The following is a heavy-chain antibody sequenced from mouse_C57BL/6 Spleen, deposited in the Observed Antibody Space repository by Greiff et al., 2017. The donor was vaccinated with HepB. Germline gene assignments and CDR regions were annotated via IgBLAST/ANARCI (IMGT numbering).Heavy chain of an antibody. Sequence: QVQLKESGAELMKPGASVKLSCKATGYTFTGYWIEWVKQRPGHGLEWIGEILPGRGSTNYNEKFKGKATFTADTSSNTAYMQLSSLTTEDSAIYYCARRYGSSYGYFDVWGTGTTVTVSS. CDR1: GYTFTGYW. CDR3: ARRYGSSYGYFDV. D-gene: IGHD1-1*01. V-gene: IGHV1-9*01. CDR2: ILPGRGST. J-gene: IGHJ1*03.